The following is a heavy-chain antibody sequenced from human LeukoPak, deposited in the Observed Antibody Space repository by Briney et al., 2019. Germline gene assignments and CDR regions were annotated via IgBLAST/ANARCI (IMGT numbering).Heavy chain of an antibody. CDR3: ARDRGGSYYDSSGSVTNI. V-gene: IGHV3-23*01. Sequence: GGSLRLSCAASGFTFSSYWMSWVRQAPGKGLEWVSAISGSGGSTYYADSVKGRFTISRDNSKNTLYLQINSLRAEDTAVYYCARDRGGSYYDSSGSVTNIWGQETMVTVSS. J-gene: IGHJ3*02. CDR2: ISGSGGST. CDR1: GFTFSSYW. D-gene: IGHD3-22*01.